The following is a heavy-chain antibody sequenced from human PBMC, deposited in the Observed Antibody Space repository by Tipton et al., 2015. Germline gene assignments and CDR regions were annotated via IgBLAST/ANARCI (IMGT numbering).Heavy chain of an antibody. CDR2: IHIDGTT. Sequence: SLRLSCAASGFTFGGYNMNWVRQAPGKGLEWVSVIHIDGTTEYADSVKGRFTISRDRSENMVYLEMNTMRAEDTAVYYCARAPYYYESSGYFHFDYWGQGTPVTVSS. CDR1: GFTFGGYN. D-gene: IGHD3-22*01. V-gene: IGHV3-66*01. CDR3: ARAPYYYESSGYFHFDY. J-gene: IGHJ4*02.